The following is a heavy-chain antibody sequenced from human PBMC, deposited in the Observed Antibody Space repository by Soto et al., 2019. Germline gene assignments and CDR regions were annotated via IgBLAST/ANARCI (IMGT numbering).Heavy chain of an antibody. J-gene: IGHJ2*01. CDR1: GGSFTSNNW. Sequence: PSETLSLTCAVSGGSFTSNNWWTWVRQPPGQGLEWIGYIYYSGSTYYNPSLKSQVTISVDTSKNQFSLKLSSVTAADTAVYYCARVMVTGTTGWYFDLWGRGTLVTVSS. CDR3: ARVMVTGTTGWYFDL. V-gene: IGHV4-4*02. D-gene: IGHD1-7*01. CDR2: IYYSGST.